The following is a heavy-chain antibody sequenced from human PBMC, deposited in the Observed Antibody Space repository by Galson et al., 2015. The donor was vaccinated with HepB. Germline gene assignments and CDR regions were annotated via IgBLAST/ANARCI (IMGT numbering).Heavy chain of an antibody. D-gene: IGHD3-16*02. CDR3: AKPGRGSYPVDYFDY. J-gene: IGHJ4*02. CDR2: IRYDGSNK. Sequence: SLRLSCAASGFTFSSYGMHWVRQAPGKGLEWVAFIRYDGSNKYYADSVKGRFTISRDNSKNTLYLQMNSLRAEDTAVYYCAKPGRGSYPVDYFDYWGQGTLVTVSS. CDR1: GFTFSSYG. V-gene: IGHV3-30*02.